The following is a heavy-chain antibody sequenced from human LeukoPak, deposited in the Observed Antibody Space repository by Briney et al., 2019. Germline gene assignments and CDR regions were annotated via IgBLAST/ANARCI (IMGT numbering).Heavy chain of an antibody. Sequence: ASVKVSCKASGYTFTSYGISWVRQAPGQGLEWMGWISAYNGNTNYAQKLQGRVTMTTDTSTSTAYMELRSLRSDDTAVYYCVRDQNDIVVVVAATGFDPWGQGTLVTVSS. CDR1: GYTFTSYG. J-gene: IGHJ5*02. CDR3: VRDQNDIVVVVAATGFDP. D-gene: IGHD2-15*01. CDR2: ISAYNGNT. V-gene: IGHV1-18*01.